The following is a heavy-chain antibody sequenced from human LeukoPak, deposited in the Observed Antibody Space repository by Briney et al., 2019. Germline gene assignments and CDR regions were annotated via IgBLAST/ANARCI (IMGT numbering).Heavy chain of an antibody. CDR2: ISSSSSYI. CDR3: ARVRLGSSWDDDAFDI. D-gene: IGHD6-13*01. J-gene: IGHJ3*02. CDR1: GFTFSSYG. Sequence: PGGSLRLSCAASGFTFSSYGMHWVRQAPGKGLEWVSSISSSSSYIYYADSVKGRFTISRDNAKNSLYLQMNSLRAEDTAVYYCARVRLGSSWDDDAFDIWGQGTMVTVSS. V-gene: IGHV3-21*01.